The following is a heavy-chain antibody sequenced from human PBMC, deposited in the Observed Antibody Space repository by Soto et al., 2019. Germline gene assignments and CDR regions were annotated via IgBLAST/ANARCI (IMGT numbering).Heavy chain of an antibody. Sequence: GGSLRPSCAASGFTFSSYAMHWVRQAPGKGLEWVAVISYDGSNKYYADSVKGRFTISRDNSKNTLYLQMNSLRAEDTAVYYCARDALDCSGGSCYWHNWFDPWGQGTLVTVSS. CDR1: GFTFSSYA. J-gene: IGHJ5*02. CDR3: ARDALDCSGGSCYWHNWFDP. D-gene: IGHD2-15*01. V-gene: IGHV3-30-3*01. CDR2: ISYDGSNK.